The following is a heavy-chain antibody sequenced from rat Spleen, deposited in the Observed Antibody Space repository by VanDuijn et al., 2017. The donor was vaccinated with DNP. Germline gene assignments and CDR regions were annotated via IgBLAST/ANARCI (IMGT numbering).Heavy chain of an antibody. V-gene: IGHV6-10*01. D-gene: IGHD1-4*01. CDR3: GTTRVPH. CDR2: IRPKSTNYAT. Sequence: EVQLMETGGGLVQPGKPLKLTCATSGFTFSTAWMNWVRQSPEKGLEWIARIRPKSTNYATEYAESVKGRFTISRDDSKSSIYLQMNNLKEEDTAIYYCGTTRVPHWGQGVMVTVSS. CDR1: GFTFSTAW. J-gene: IGHJ2*01.